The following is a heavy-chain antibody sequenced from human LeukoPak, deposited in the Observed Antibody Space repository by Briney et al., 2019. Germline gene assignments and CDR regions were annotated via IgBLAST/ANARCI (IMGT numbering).Heavy chain of an antibody. D-gene: IGHD2-21*02. CDR1: GYTFTSYG. J-gene: IGHJ4*02. CDR3: ARGKTMVYCGGDCYRFDN. V-gene: IGHV1-18*01. Sequence: RASVKVSCKASGYTFTSYGITWVRQAPGQGLEWMGWISAYNGNTNYAQKLQGRVTMTTDTSTSTAYMNLRSLRSDDTAVYYCARGKTMVYCGGDCYRFDNWGQGTLVTVSS. CDR2: ISAYNGNT.